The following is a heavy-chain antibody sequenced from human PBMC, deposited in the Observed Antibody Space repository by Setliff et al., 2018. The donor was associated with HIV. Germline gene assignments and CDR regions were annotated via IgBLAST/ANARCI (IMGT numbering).Heavy chain of an antibody. V-gene: IGHV1-18*01. CDR3: ARVGLSAVPFPTVY. CDR2: ISAYDGDT. CDR1: HYTFTNYA. Sequence: ASVKVSCKASHYTFTNYAITWVRQAPGQRPEWMGWISAYDGDTKYAQKFHNRLSMTADTSTTTAYMDLRGLISDDTGVYYCARVGLSAVPFPTVYWGQGTLVTVSS. D-gene: IGHD4-4*01. J-gene: IGHJ4*02.